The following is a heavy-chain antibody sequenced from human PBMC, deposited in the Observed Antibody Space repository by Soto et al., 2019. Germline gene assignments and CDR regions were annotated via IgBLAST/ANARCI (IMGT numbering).Heavy chain of an antibody. V-gene: IGHV1-3*01. J-gene: IGHJ5*02. CDR2: ISGDKGNT. CDR3: ATDWFDP. CDR1: GYAFTSYT. Sequence: ASVKVSCKASGYAFTSYTMLWVRQAPGQRLEWMGWISGDKGNTKYSQKFQGRVTMTKDTSTTTAFMELSSLTSEDTAVYYCATDWFDPWGQGTLVTVSS.